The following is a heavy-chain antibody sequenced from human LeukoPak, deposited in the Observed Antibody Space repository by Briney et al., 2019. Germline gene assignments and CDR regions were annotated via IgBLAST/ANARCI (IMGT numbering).Heavy chain of an antibody. Sequence: SETLSLTCTVSGGSISSGGYCWRWIRQHRGKGREWIVYIYYSGSTYNNPSLKRRVTISVDTSKNQFSLKLSSVTAADTAVYYCARDSPAATPRYYYGMDVCGQGTTVTVSS. CDR3: ARDSPAATPRYYYGMDV. CDR1: GGSISSGGYC. D-gene: IGHD2-2*01. V-gene: IGHV4-31*03. J-gene: IGHJ6*02. CDR2: IYYSGST.